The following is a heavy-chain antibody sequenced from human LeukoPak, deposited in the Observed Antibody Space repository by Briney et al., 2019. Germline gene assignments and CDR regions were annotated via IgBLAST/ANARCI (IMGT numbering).Heavy chain of an antibody. D-gene: IGHD3-9*01. V-gene: IGHV4-31*03. Sequence: PSQTLSLTCTVSGGSISSGGYYWSWIRQHPGKGLEWIGYIYYSGSTYHNPSLKSRVTISVDTSKNQFSLKLSSVTAADTAVYYCARGDILTGYWSYWGQGTLVTVSS. CDR3: ARGDILTGYWSY. CDR1: GGSISSGGYY. J-gene: IGHJ4*02. CDR2: IYYSGST.